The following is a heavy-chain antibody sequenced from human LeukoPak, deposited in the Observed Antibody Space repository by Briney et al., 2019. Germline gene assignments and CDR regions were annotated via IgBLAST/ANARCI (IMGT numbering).Heavy chain of an antibody. CDR1: GGSISSSNW. CDR3: ARVTAMGKGRGYYFDY. D-gene: IGHD5-18*01. V-gene: IGHV4-4*02. CDR2: IYHSGST. J-gene: IGHJ4*02. Sequence: PSGTLSLTCAVSGGSISSSNWWSWVRQPPGQGLVWIGVIYHSGSTNYNPSLKSRVTISVDKSKNQFSLKLSSVTAADTAVYYCARVTAMGKGRGYYFDYWGQGTLVTVSS.